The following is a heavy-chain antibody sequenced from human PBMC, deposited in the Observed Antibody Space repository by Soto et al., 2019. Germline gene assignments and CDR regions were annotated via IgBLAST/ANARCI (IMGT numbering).Heavy chain of an antibody. CDR2: IYPGDSDT. CDR1: GYSFTSYW. V-gene: IGHV5-51*01. Sequence: GESLKISFKGSGYSFTSYWIGWVRQMPGKGLEWMGIIYPGDSDTRYSPSFQGQVTISADKSISTAYLQWSSLKASDTAMYYCASSYSSPDNYYYYYGMDVWGQGTTVTVSS. J-gene: IGHJ6*02. D-gene: IGHD6-13*01. CDR3: ASSYSSPDNYYYYYGMDV.